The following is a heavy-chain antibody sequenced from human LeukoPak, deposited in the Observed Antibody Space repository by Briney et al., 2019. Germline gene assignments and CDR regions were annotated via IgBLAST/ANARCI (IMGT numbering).Heavy chain of an antibody. CDR3: ARGGVVGAFDI. CDR1: GFTFSSYD. CDR2: IGTAGDT. D-gene: IGHD2-15*01. V-gene: IGHV3-13*01. J-gene: IGHJ3*02. Sequence: PGGSLRLSCAASGFTFSSYDMHWVRQATGKGLVWVSAIGTAGDTYYPGSVKGRFTISRENAKNSLYLQMNSLRAGDTAVYYCARGGVVGAFDIWGQGTMVTVSS.